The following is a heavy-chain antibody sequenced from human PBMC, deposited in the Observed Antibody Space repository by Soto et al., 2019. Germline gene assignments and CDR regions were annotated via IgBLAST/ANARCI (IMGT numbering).Heavy chain of an antibody. CDR1: GFTFSGSA. J-gene: IGHJ1*01. CDR3: TSHSTDDMILK. V-gene: IGHV3-73*02. Sequence: EVQLVESGGGLVQPGGSLKLSCEASGFTFSGSAMHWVRQASGKGLEWVGRIRSKANSYATAYAASVKGRFSISREESKTTAYLQMNSLKTEDTAVYYCTSHSTDDMILKWGQGHQVTVAS. D-gene: IGHD3-22*01. CDR2: IRSKANSYAT.